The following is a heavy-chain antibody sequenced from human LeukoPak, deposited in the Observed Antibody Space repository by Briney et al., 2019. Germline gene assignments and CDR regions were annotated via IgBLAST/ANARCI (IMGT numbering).Heavy chain of an antibody. D-gene: IGHD3-22*01. CDR2: ISGGGNNR. CDR1: GFTFSNFA. CDR3: AKGREVVVINSDDAFDI. Sequence: PGGSLRLSCAASGFTFSNFAVSWVRQAPGKGLEWVSAISGGGNNRYYADYVKGRFTISRDNSKNTLYLQMNSLRAEDTAVYYCAKGREVVVINSDDAFDIWGQGTMVTVSS. J-gene: IGHJ3*02. V-gene: IGHV3-23*01.